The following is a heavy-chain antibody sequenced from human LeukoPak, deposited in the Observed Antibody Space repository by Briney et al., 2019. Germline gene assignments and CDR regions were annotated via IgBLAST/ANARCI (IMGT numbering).Heavy chain of an antibody. J-gene: IGHJ4*02. V-gene: IGHV4-30-4*08. CDR2: IHPSGML. D-gene: IGHD1-26*01. CDR3: ASLRSVPGATDFDY. CDR1: GASFNSDDQY. Sequence: SETLSLTCTVSGASFNSDDQYWNWIRQSPGKGLEWIGSIHPSGMLYNNPSLESRVTMSRDTSKNQFSLKLSSVTAADTAVYYCASLRSVPGATDFDYWGQGTLVTVSS.